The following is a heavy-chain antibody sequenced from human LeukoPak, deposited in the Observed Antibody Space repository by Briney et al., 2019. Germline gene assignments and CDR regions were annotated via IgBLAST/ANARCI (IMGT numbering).Heavy chain of an antibody. D-gene: IGHD6-13*01. CDR3: AREDESSSSWYWDFDY. V-gene: IGHV3-7*01. Sequence: PGGSLRLSCAASGFTFSSFWISWVRQAPGKGLEWVASIKQDGSEKYYVDSVQGRFTISRDNAKNSLYLQMNSLRAEDTAVYYCAREDESSSSWYWDFDYWGQGTLVTVSS. CDR1: GFTFSSFW. J-gene: IGHJ4*02. CDR2: IKQDGSEK.